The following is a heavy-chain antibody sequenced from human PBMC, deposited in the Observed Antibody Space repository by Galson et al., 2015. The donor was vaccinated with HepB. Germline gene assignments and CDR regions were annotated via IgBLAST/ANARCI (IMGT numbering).Heavy chain of an antibody. CDR2: VSFDGRNK. V-gene: IGHV3-30*04. J-gene: IGHJ4*02. D-gene: IGHD2-15*01. CDR1: GFTFSSYA. CDR3: ARQDCSGGRCYLDY. Sequence: SLRLSCAASGFTFSSYAMHWVRQAPGKGLEWVTVVSFDGRNKYYADSVEGRFTISRDSSKNTLYLQMNSLRAEETAVYYCARQDCSGGRCYLDYWGQGTLVTVSS.